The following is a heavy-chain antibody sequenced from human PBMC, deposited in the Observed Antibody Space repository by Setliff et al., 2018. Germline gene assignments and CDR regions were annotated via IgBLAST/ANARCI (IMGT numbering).Heavy chain of an antibody. CDR2: ISSNGSGT. Sequence: GGSLRLSCAASGFTFSNYAMHWVRQAPGKGLEHVSAISSNGSGTYYADSVKGRFTISRDNSKNTLYLQMGSLRAEDMAVYYCARAAYSTRWYGYYYYMDVWGKGTTVTVSS. D-gene: IGHD6-13*01. J-gene: IGHJ6*03. CDR3: ARAAYSTRWYGYYYYMDV. CDR1: GFTFSNYA. V-gene: IGHV3-64*02.